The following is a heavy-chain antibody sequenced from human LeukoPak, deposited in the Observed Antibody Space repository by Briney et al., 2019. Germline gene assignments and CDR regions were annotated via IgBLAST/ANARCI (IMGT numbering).Heavy chain of an antibody. D-gene: IGHD6-6*01. CDR1: GYTFTGYY. J-gene: IGHJ5*02. Sequence: GASVKVSCKASGYTFTGYYMHWVRQAPGQGLEWMGWINPNSGGTNYAQKFQGRVTMTRDTSISTAYMELSRLRSDDTAVYYCARDVVESIAARGWPRINRGDWFDPWGQGTLVTVST. CDR2: INPNSGGT. CDR3: ARDVVESIAARGWPRINRGDWFDP. V-gene: IGHV1-2*02.